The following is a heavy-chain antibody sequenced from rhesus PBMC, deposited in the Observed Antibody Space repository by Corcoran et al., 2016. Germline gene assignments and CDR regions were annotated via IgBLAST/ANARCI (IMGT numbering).Heavy chain of an antibody. CDR3: ARDDYYSGSYYYGSLDV. CDR1: GGSISSYY. J-gene: IGHJ5-2*02. V-gene: IGHV4-169*02. CDR2: IYGSGSST. D-gene: IGHD3-16*01. Sequence: QLQLQESGPGLVKPSETLSVTCAVSGGSISSYYWSWSPQAPGKGLEWIGYIYGSGSSTNYNPSLKSRVTLSVDTSKNQFSLKLSSVTAADTAVYYCARDDYYSGSYYYGSLDVWGRGVLVTVSS.